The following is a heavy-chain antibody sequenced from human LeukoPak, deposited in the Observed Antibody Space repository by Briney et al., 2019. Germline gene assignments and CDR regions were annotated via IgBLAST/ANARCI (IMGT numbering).Heavy chain of an antibody. CDR2: IYHSGST. CDR1: GGSMSSSNW. CDR3: ARGAYSNSWRRLDD. Sequence: SGTLSLTCAVSGGSMSSSNWWSWVRQPPGKGLEWIGEIYHSGSTNYNPSLKSRVTISVDKSKTQFSLKLSSVTAADTAVYYCARGAYSNSWRRLDDWGQGTLVTVSS. J-gene: IGHJ4*02. V-gene: IGHV4-4*02. D-gene: IGHD6-13*01.